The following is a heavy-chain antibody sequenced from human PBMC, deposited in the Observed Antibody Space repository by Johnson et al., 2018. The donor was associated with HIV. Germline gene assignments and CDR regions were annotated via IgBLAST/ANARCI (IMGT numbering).Heavy chain of an antibody. Sequence: EVQLVESGGGVVQPGRSLRLSCAASGFTFGSYDMHWVRQATGKGLEWVSGIGTAGDTYYPGSVKGRFTISRENAKNSLYLQMNSLRAGDTAVYYCATRTQDKGAFDIWGQGTMVTVSS. J-gene: IGHJ3*02. CDR1: GFTFGSYD. CDR3: ATRTQDKGAFDI. CDR2: IGTAGDT. V-gene: IGHV3-13*01.